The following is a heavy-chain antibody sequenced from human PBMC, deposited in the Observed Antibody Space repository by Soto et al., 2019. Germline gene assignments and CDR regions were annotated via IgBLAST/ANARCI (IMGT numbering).Heavy chain of an antibody. CDR3: ARDGVNDLRYFDY. V-gene: IGHV4-34*01. CDR1: CGAFRGYY. Sequence: SGNLSPTCAVYCGAFRGYYLGWVRPPPGKGLEWIGEINHSGSTNYNPSLKSRVTISVDTSKNQFSLKLSSVTAADTAVYYCARDGVNDLRYFDYWGQGTLVTVSS. J-gene: IGHJ4*02. CDR2: INHSGST. D-gene: IGHD2-8*01.